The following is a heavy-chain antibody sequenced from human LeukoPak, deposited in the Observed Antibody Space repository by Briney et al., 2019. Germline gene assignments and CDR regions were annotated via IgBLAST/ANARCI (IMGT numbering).Heavy chain of an antibody. V-gene: IGHV3-23*01. CDR3: ARATIFGVVNPFDY. D-gene: IGHD3-3*01. J-gene: IGHJ4*02. CDR1: GFTFSTYA. CDR2: ISGSGGST. Sequence: PGGSLRLSCAASGFTFSTYAMSWVRQAPGKGLEWVSVISGSGGSTYYADSVKGRFTISRDNSKNTLYLQMNSLRAEDTAVYYCARATIFGVVNPFDYWGQGTLVTVSS.